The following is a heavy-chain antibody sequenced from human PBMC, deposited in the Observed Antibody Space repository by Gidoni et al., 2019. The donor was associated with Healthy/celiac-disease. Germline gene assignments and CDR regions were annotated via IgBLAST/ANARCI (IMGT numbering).Heavy chain of an antibody. D-gene: IGHD1-26*01. CDR2: IWYDGSNK. V-gene: IGHV3-33*01. CDR3: ARDGEGSYLGWYFDL. Sequence: QVQLVESGGGVVQPGRSLRLSCAASGFTFGSYGMHGVRQAPGTGLEWVAVIWYDGSNKYYADSVKGRFTISRDNSKNTLYLQMNSLRAEDTAVYYCARDGEGSYLGWYFDLWGRGTLVTVSS. J-gene: IGHJ2*01. CDR1: GFTFGSYG.